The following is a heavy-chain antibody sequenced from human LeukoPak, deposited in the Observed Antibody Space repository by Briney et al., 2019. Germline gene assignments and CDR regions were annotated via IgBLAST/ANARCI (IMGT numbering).Heavy chain of an antibody. Sequence: GGSLRLSCGASGFSFSTYWMDWCRQAPGRGLEGVASIKEDGSRADYVASVRGRFTVSRDNTKNSLFLQMNSLRVDDTAVYYCASDRAFSQFDYWGQGTRVTVSS. D-gene: IGHD3-10*01. CDR2: IKEDGSRA. CDR3: ASDRAFSQFDY. V-gene: IGHV3-7*01. J-gene: IGHJ4*02. CDR1: GFSFSTYW.